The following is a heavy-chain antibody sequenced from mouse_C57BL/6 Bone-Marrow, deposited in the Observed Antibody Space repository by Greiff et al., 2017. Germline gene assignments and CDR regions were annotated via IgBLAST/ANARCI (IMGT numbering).Heavy chain of an antibody. V-gene: IGHV1-55*01. CDR2: IYPGSGST. J-gene: IGHJ1*03. CDR3: AIPYYSNYWYCDV. D-gene: IGHD2-5*01. Sequence: VKLQQPGAELVKPGASVKMSCKASGYTFTSYWITWVKQRPGQGLEWIGDIYPGSGSTNYNEQFKSKATLTVDTSSSTAYMQLSSLTSEDSAVYYWAIPYYSNYWYCDVWGTGTTVTVSS. CDR1: GYTFTSYW.